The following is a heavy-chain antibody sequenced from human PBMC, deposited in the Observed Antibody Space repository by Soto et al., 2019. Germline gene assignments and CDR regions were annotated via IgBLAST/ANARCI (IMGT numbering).Heavy chain of an antibody. CDR3: ARHKGSGYYSPPTGGDYPDRYFDY. CDR2: IYPGDSDT. J-gene: IGHJ4*02. Sequence: GESLKISCKGSGYSFTSYWIGWVRQMPGKGLEWMGIIYPGDSDTRCSPSFQGQVTISADKPLSTPYRQWSSRKASDTAMYYWARHKGSGYYSPPTGGDYPDRYFDYGGQGALVTVSS. D-gene: IGHD5-12*01. CDR1: GYSFTSYW. V-gene: IGHV5-51*01.